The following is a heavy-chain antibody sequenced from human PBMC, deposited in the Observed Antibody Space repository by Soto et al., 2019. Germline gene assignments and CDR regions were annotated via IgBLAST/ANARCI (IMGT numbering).Heavy chain of an antibody. CDR2: IKHDGSET. CDR3: ARDRYSHSNWFDP. J-gene: IGHJ5*02. Sequence: GGSLRLSCAASGFTFNVFWMTWVRQAPGKRPEWVANIKHDGSETYYVDSVKGRFTISRDNAKNSLYLQMNSLRAEDTAVYYCARDRYSHSNWFDPWGQGTLVTVSS. V-gene: IGHV3-7*01. CDR1: GFTFNVFW. D-gene: IGHD4-4*01.